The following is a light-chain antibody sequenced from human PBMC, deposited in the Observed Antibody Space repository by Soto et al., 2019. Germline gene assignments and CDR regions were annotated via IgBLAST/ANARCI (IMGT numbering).Light chain of an antibody. J-gene: IGKJ5*01. CDR3: QQRHMWPIT. CDR2: DAY. V-gene: IGKV3-11*01. Sequence: EVVLTQSPVTLSLSPGVRATLSCRASQSFRGLLAWYQQKPGQAPRLLIYDAYNRATGIPPRFSGSGSGTDFTLTISSLEPEDSAVYYCQQRHMWPITFGHAALLEI. CDR1: QSFRGL.